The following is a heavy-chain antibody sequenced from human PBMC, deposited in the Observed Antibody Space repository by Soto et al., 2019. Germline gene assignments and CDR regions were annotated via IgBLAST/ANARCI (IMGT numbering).Heavy chain of an antibody. D-gene: IGHD2-21*02. V-gene: IGHV3-66*01. Sequence: PGGSLRLSCAASGFTVSSKYMSWVRQAPGKGLEWVSLIQSGGTTYYADSVKGRFTISRDSSKNMLYLQMNSLRDEDTAVYYCARDGDAYCGGDCYSPPGAFDIWGQGTMVTVSS. CDR3: ARDGDAYCGGDCYSPPGAFDI. CDR2: IQSGGTT. J-gene: IGHJ3*02. CDR1: GFTVSSKY.